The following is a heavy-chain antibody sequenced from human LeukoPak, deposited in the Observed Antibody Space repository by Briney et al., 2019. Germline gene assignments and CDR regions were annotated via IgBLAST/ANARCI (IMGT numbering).Heavy chain of an antibody. CDR1: GFTFSSYA. Sequence: GGSLRLSCAASGFTFSSYAMSWVRQAPGKGLEWVSAISGSGGSTYYADSVKGRFTISRDNSKNTLYLQMNSLRAEDTALYYCANGPDCSSTSCYWSYFDYWGRGTLVTVSS. V-gene: IGHV3-23*01. CDR3: ANGPDCSSTSCYWSYFDY. CDR2: ISGSGGST. D-gene: IGHD2-2*01. J-gene: IGHJ4*02.